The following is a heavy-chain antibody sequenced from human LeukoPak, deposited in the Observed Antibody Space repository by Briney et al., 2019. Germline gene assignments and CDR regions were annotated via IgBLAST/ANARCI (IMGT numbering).Heavy chain of an antibody. CDR3: ARDYYVGTATTSPPDY. J-gene: IGHJ4*02. Sequence: ASVKVSCKASGYTFTSYGISWVRQAPGQGLEWMGWNSTYNGNTNYAQKLQGRVTMTTDTSTSTAYMELRRLRSDDTAVYYCARDYYVGTATTSPPDYWGQGTLVTVSS. V-gene: IGHV1-18*01. D-gene: IGHD3-10*01. CDR1: GYTFTSYG. CDR2: NSTYNGNT.